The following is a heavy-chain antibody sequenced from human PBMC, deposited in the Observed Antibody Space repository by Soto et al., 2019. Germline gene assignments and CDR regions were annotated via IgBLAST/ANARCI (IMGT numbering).Heavy chain of an antibody. D-gene: IGHD3-10*01. CDR1: GVTFSSYA. CDR2: ISGSGGST. V-gene: IGHV3-23*01. CDR3: AKAKITTVRGVHPNWFDP. J-gene: IGHJ5*02. Sequence: GGSLRLSCAASGVTFSSYAMSWVRQAPGKGLEWVSAISGSGGSTYYADSVKGRFTISRDNSKNTLYLQMNSLRAEDTAVYYCAKAKITTVRGVHPNWFDPWGQGTLVTAPQ.